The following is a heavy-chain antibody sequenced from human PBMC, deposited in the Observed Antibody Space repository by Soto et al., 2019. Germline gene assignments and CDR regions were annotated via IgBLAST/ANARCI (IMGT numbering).Heavy chain of an antibody. D-gene: IGHD2-15*01. CDR2: IYYSGST. J-gene: IGHJ6*02. CDR3: ARANPYCSGGSCYGYYDYGMDV. Sequence: SETLSLTCTVSGGSISSGGYYWSWIRQHPGKGLEWVGYIYYSGSTYYNPSLKSRVTISVDTSKNQFSMKLSSVTAADTAVYYCARANPYCSGGSCYGYYDYGMDVWGQGTTFTVSS. V-gene: IGHV4-31*02. CDR1: GGSISSGGYY.